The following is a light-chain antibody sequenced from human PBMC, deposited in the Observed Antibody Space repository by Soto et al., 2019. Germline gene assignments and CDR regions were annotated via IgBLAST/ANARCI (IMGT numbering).Light chain of an antibody. Sequence: QSVLTQPASVSGSPGQSITISCTGTSSDVGGYDYVSWYQQHPDKAPELMIYDVNNRPSGVSNRFSGSKSGNTASLTISGLQAEDEADYYCSSYTSSRYVFGTGTRSPS. CDR3: SSYTSSRYV. V-gene: IGLV2-14*01. CDR2: DVN. J-gene: IGLJ1*01. CDR1: SSDVGGYDY.